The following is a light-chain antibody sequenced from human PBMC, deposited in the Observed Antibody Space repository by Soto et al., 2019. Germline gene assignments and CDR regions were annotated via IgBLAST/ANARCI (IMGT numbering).Light chain of an antibody. CDR2: LNI. CDR3: QSYDSSLRGYV. J-gene: IGLJ1*01. Sequence: QSVLTQPPSVSGAPGQRVTISCTGSSSNIGAGYDVHWYQQLPGTAPKLLIYLNINRPSGVPDRFSGSNSGTSASLAITGLQAEDEADYYCQSYDSSLRGYVFGTGTKVTVL. CDR1: SSNIGAGYD. V-gene: IGLV1-40*01.